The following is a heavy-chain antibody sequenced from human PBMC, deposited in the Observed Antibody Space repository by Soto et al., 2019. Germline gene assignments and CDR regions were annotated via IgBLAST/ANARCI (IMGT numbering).Heavy chain of an antibody. Sequence: QVQLQESGPGLVKPSETLSLTCTVSGGSISSYYWSWIRQPPGKGLEWIGYIYYTGSTNYNPSLNSRVTRSVDTPKNQFSLKLSTVTAADTAVYYCARAGYNIDYWGQGSLVTVSS. CDR3: ARAGYNIDY. CDR2: IYYTGST. D-gene: IGHD5-12*01. CDR1: GGSISSYY. V-gene: IGHV4-59*01. J-gene: IGHJ4*02.